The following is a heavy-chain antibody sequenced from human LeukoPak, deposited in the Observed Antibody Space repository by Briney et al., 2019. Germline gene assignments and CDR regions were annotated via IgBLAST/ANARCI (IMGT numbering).Heavy chain of an antibody. J-gene: IGHJ5*02. CDR2: IYYSGST. Sequence: PSETLSLTCTVSGGSISSSSYYWGWIRQPPGKGLEWIGSIYYSGSTYYNPSLKSRVTISVDTSKNQFSLKLSSVTAADTAVYYCARKNSPGGFGDPNWFDPWGQGTLVTVSS. D-gene: IGHD3-10*01. V-gene: IGHV4-39*07. CDR3: ARKNSPGGFGDPNWFDP. CDR1: GGSISSSSYY.